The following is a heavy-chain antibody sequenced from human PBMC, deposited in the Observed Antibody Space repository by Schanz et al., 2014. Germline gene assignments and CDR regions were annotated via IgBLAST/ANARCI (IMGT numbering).Heavy chain of an antibody. CDR2: IWSDGSTK. J-gene: IGHJ4*02. CDR1: GFTFSSYG. Sequence: VQLLESRGGLVRPGGSLRLSCAASGFTFSSYGMHWVRQAPGKGLEWVAVIWSDGSTKYYADSVKGRFTISRDNSKNTLYLQMNSLRADDTAVYFCARAHGNNWYGKGLDYWGQGTQVTVSS. CDR3: ARAHGNNWYGKGLDY. V-gene: IGHV3-33*01. D-gene: IGHD1-1*01.